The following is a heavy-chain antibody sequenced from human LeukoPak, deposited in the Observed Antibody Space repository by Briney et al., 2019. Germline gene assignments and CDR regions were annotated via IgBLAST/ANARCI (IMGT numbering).Heavy chain of an antibody. CDR3: ARDKFPLVGATGDDAFDI. J-gene: IGHJ3*02. D-gene: IGHD1-26*01. CDR1: GGSISSSNW. Sequence: SGTLSLTCGVSGGSISSSNWWSWVRQPPGKGLEWIGEIYHSGSTNYKSSLKSRVTISVDKSKKQFSLKLSSVTAADTAVYYCARDKFPLVGATGDDAFDIWGQGTMVTVSS. CDR2: IYHSGST. V-gene: IGHV4-4*02.